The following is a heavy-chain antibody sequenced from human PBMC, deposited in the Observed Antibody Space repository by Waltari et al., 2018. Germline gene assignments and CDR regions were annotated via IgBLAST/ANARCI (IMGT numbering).Heavy chain of an antibody. Sequence: QLQLQESGPGLVQPSGTLSLTCAVSGASIPNPYLWNWVRQSPGKGLEWIGQVHGSGRTNYNPSFASRITVTLDPYNSQFSLKVASATAADTAVYYCARDRGRGLYLDSWGPGTLVTVSP. CDR2: VHGSGRT. J-gene: IGHJ4*02. D-gene: IGHD2-15*01. CDR1: GASIPNPYL. CDR3: ARDRGRGLYLDS. V-gene: IGHV4-4*02.